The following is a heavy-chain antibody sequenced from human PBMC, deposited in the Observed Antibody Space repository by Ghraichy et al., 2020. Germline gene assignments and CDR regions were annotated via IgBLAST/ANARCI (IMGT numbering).Heavy chain of an antibody. D-gene: IGHD6-6*01. CDR2: INHSGST. CDR1: GGSFSGYY. J-gene: IGHJ3*02. Sequence: SETLSLTCAVYGGSFSGYYWSWIRQPPGKGLEWIGEINHSGSTNYNPSLKSRVTISVDTSKNQFSLKLSSVTAADTAVYYCARGSIAARLGAFDIWGQGTMVTVSS. CDR3: ARGSIAARLGAFDI. V-gene: IGHV4-34*01.